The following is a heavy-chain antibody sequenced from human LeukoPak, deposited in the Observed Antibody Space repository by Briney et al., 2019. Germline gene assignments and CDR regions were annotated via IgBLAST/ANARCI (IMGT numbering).Heavy chain of an antibody. Sequence: SETLSLTCAVYGGSFSGYYWSWIRQPPGKGLEWIGEINHSGSTNYNPSLKSRITISVDTSKNQFSLKLSSVTAADTAVYYCAGGPGSSSWYTYPAGGWFDPWGQGTLVTVSS. V-gene: IGHV4-34*01. CDR2: INHSGST. J-gene: IGHJ5*02. CDR3: AGGPGSSSWYTYPAGGWFDP. CDR1: GGSFSGYY. D-gene: IGHD6-13*01.